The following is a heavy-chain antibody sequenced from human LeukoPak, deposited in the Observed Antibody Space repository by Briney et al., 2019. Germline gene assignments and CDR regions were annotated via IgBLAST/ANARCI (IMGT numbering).Heavy chain of an antibody. J-gene: IGHJ4*02. Sequence: GGSLRLSCVGSGFTFSSYSMSWVRQAPGKGLEWVSYISISTSSIDYADSVKGRFTISRDNSKNTLYLQMNSLRAEDTAVYYCAKEQIAAAGTAFDYWGQGTLVTVSS. V-gene: IGHV3-48*01. CDR2: ISISTSSI. D-gene: IGHD6-13*01. CDR3: AKEQIAAAGTAFDY. CDR1: GFTFSSYS.